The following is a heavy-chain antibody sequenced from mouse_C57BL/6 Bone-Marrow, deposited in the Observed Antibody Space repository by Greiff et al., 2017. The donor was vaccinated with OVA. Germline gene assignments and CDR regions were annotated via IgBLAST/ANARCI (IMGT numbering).Heavy chain of an antibody. J-gene: IGHJ1*03. V-gene: IGHV3-6*01. CDR2: ISYDGSN. Sequence: EVKLLESGPGLVKPSQSLSLTCSVTGYSITSGYYWNWIRQFPGNKLEWMGYISYDGSNNYNPSLKNRISITRDTSKNQFFLKLNSVTTEDTATYYCAREGVPAYWYFDVWGTGTTVTVSS. CDR1: GYSITSGYY. CDR3: AREGVPAYWYFDV.